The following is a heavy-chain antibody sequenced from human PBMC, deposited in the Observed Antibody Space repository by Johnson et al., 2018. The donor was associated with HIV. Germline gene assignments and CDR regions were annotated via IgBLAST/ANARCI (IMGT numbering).Heavy chain of an antibody. J-gene: IGHJ3*02. CDR2: ISGSGDST. Sequence: VQPVESGGGLVQPGGSLRLSCAASGFSFSSYAMNWVRQAPGKGLEWVSAISGSGDSTYYADSVKGRFTISRDNSKNTLYLQMNSLRDEDTAVYFCAKARGLHSGAFDIWGQGTMVTVSS. V-gene: IGHV3-23*04. D-gene: IGHD4-11*01. CDR1: GFSFSSYA. CDR3: AKARGLHSGAFDI.